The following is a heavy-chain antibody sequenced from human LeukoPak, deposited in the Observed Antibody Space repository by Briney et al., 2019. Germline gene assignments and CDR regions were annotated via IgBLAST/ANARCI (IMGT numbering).Heavy chain of an antibody. D-gene: IGHD1-26*01. CDR3: TSLIVGATRVDY. J-gene: IGHJ4*02. Sequence: GGSLRLSCAASGFTFSGSAMHWVRQASGKGLEWGGRIRSKANSYATAYAASVKGRFTISRDDSKNTAYLQMNSLKTEDTAVYYCTSLIVGATRVDYWGQGTLVTVSS. CDR2: IRSKANSYAT. CDR1: GFTFSGSA. V-gene: IGHV3-73*01.